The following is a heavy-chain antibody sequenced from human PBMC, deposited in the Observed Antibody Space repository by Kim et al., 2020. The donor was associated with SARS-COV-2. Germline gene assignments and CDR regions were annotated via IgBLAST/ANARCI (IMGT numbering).Heavy chain of an antibody. V-gene: IGHV1-2*02. CDR1: GYTFTGYY. CDR3: AREEYYDFWGGYYQPVGPAYYCGMDV. CDR2: INPNSGGT. D-gene: IGHD3-3*01. J-gene: IGHJ6*02. Sequence: ASVKVSCKASGYTFTGYYMHWVRQAPGQGLEWMGWINPNSGGTNYAQKFQGRVTMTRDTSISTAYMELSRLRSDDTAVYYCAREEYYDFWGGYYQPVGPAYYCGMDVWGQGTPVTVSS.